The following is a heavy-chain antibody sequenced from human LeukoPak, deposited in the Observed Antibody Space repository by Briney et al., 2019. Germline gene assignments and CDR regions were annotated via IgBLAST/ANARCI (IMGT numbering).Heavy chain of an antibody. CDR2: FDPENGET. D-gene: IGHD4-17*01. CDR1: GYTLTESS. Sequence: ASVKVSCKVSGYTLTESSMHWVRQAPGQGLEWMGGFDPENGETNYAQKFQGRVTMTEDTSTDTAYMELSRLRSEDTAVYYCAAHRGDYEISFDPGSQGVPVTVYS. CDR3: AAHRGDYEISFDP. V-gene: IGHV1-24*01. J-gene: IGHJ5*02.